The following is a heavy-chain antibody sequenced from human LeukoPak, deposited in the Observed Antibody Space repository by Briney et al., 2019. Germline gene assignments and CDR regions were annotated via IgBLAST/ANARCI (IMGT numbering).Heavy chain of an antibody. CDR3: ARGPYGSGSYHPYNWFDP. CDR1: GGSFSGYY. V-gene: IGHV4-34*01. D-gene: IGHD3-10*01. CDR2: INHSGST. J-gene: IGHJ5*02. Sequence: PSETLSLTCAVYGGSFSGYYWSWIRQPPGKGLEWIGEINHSGSTNYNPSLKSRVTISVDTSKNQFSLKLSSVTAADTAVYYCARGPYGSGSYHPYNWFDPWGQGTLVTVSS.